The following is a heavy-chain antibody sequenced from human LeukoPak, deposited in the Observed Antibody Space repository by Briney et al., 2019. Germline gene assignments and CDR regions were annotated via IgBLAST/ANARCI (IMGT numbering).Heavy chain of an antibody. Sequence: GSSVKVSCKASGGTFSSYAISWVRQAPGQGLEWMGGIIPIFGTANFAQKFQGRVTITTDESTSTAYMELSSLRSEDTAVYYCARVCSSTSCYAALDYWGQGTLVTVFS. CDR2: IIPIFGTA. CDR1: GGTFSSYA. D-gene: IGHD2-2*01. CDR3: ARVCSSTSCYAALDY. J-gene: IGHJ4*02. V-gene: IGHV1-69*05.